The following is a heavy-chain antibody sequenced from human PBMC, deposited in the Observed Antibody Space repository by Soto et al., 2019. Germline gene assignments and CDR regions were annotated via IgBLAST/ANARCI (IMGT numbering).Heavy chain of an antibody. Sequence: QVQLQQWGAGLLKPSETLSLTCAVYGGSFSGYYWSWIRQPPGKGLEWIGEINHSGSTNYNPSLKSRVTISVDTSKNQFSLKLSSVTAADTAVYYCARASSWDTYDNIPFDYWGQGTLVTVSS. D-gene: IGHD6-13*01. CDR1: GGSFSGYY. CDR3: ARASSWDTYDNIPFDY. J-gene: IGHJ4*02. V-gene: IGHV4-34*01. CDR2: INHSGST.